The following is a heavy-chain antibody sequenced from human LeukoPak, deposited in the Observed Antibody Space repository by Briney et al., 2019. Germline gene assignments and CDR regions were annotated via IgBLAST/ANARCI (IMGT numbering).Heavy chain of an antibody. Sequence: PGGSLSLSCAASGFTFSSYSMNWVRQAPGKGLEWVSSISSSSSYIYYADSVKGRFTISRDNAKNSLFLQMNNLSPDDTAVYFCARDPYSGNYGNYYYYYMDVWGKGTTVTISS. D-gene: IGHD1-26*01. CDR3: ARDPYSGNYGNYYYYYMDV. CDR2: ISSSSSYI. J-gene: IGHJ6*03. CDR1: GFTFSSYS. V-gene: IGHV3-21*06.